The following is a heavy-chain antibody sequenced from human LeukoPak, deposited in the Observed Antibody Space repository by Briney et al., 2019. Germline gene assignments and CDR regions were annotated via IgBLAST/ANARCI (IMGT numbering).Heavy chain of an antibody. Sequence: GGSLRLSCAASGFTFSRCDMHWVRQAPGKGLEWVSSISSSSSYIYYADSVKGRFTISRDNAKNSLYLQMNSLRAEDTAVYYCARGVAVAGFDYWGQGTLVTVSS. V-gene: IGHV3-21*01. D-gene: IGHD6-19*01. CDR2: ISSSSSYI. CDR1: GFTFSRCD. CDR3: ARGVAVAGFDY. J-gene: IGHJ4*02.